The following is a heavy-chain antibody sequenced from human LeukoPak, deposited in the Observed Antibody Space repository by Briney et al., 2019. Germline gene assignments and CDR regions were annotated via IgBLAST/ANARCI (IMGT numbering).Heavy chain of an antibody. J-gene: IGHJ4*02. CDR1: GGSISGYY. CDR3: AREPGTVTPYYFDY. Sequence: SETLSLTCTVSGGSISGYYWNWIRQPAGKGLEWIGRIYTSGSTNYNPSLKSRVTMSVDRSKNQFSLKLSSVTAADTAVYYCAREPGTVTPYYFDYWGQGTLVTVSS. CDR2: IYTSGST. D-gene: IGHD1-1*01. V-gene: IGHV4-4*07.